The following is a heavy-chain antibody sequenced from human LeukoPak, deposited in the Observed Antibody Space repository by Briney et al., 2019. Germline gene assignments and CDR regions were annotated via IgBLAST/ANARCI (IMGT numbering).Heavy chain of an antibody. J-gene: IGHJ5*02. D-gene: IGHD6-13*01. CDR1: GGSFSGYY. CDR3: ARRGLAAAGMGVNNWFDP. V-gene: IGHV4-34*01. CDR2: INHSGST. Sequence: PSETLSLTCAVYGGSFSGYYWSWICQPPGKGPEWIGEINHSGSTNYNPSLKSRVTISVDTSKNQFSLKLSSVTAADTAVYYCARRGLAAAGMGVNNWFDPWGQGTLVTVS.